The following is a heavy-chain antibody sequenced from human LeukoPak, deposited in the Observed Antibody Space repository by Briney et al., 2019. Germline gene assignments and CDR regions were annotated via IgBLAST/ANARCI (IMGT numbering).Heavy chain of an antibody. D-gene: IGHD3-10*01. V-gene: IGHV1-18*01. CDR1: GGTFSSYA. J-gene: IGHJ4*02. CDR3: ARLEGLWFGELSPGDY. CDR2: ISAYNGNT. Sequence: ASVKVSCKASGGTFSSYAISWVRQAPGQGLEWMGWISAYNGNTNYAQKLQGRVTMTTDTSTSTAYMELRSLRSDDTAVYYCARLEGLWFGELSPGDYWGQGTLVTVSS.